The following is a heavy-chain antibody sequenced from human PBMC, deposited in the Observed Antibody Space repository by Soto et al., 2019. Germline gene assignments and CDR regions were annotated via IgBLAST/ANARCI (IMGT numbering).Heavy chain of an antibody. CDR3: AKAPSYDLWSGYYFDY. CDR1: GFIFDDYA. Sequence: DVQLVESGGDLVQPGRSLRLSCAASGFIFDDYAMHWVRQAPGKGAEWVSGIGWNSGSIGYADSVKGRFTISRDNAKNSLYLQMNSLRGEDTALYYCAKAPSYDLWSGYYFDYWGQGTLVTVSS. CDR2: IGWNSGSI. J-gene: IGHJ4*02. D-gene: IGHD3-3*01. V-gene: IGHV3-9*01.